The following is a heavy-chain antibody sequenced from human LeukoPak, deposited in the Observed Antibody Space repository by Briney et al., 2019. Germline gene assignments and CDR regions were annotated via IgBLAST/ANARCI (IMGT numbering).Heavy chain of an antibody. J-gene: IGHJ3*02. Sequence: GASVKVSCKASGYTFTSYDINWVRQATGQGLEWMGWMNPNSGNTGYAQKFQGRVTMTRNTSISTAYMELSSLRSEDTAVYYCARTFRRGLRYFDRSPRGAFDIWGQGTMVTVSS. CDR1: GYTFTSYD. CDR3: ARTFRRGLRYFDRSPRGAFDI. D-gene: IGHD3-9*01. CDR2: MNPNSGNT. V-gene: IGHV1-8*01.